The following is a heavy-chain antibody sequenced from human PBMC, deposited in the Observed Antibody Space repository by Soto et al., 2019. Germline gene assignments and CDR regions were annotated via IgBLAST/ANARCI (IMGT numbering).Heavy chain of an antibody. CDR1: GYTLTELS. J-gene: IGHJ4*02. D-gene: IGHD2-15*01. CDR3: ATSTIAECSCGSCYCY. CDR2: FDPEDGET. Sequence: ASVKVSCKASGYTLTELSMHWVRQAPGKGLEWMGGFDPEDGETIYAQKFQGRVTMTEDTSTDTAYMELSSLRSEDTAVYYCATSTIAECSCGSCYCYWGQGTLVTVSS. V-gene: IGHV1-24*01.